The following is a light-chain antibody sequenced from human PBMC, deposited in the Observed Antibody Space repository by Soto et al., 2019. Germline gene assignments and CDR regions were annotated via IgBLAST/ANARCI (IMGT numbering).Light chain of an antibody. CDR1: QSVSSSY. V-gene: IGKV3-20*01. Sequence: EIVLTQSPGTLSLSPGERATLSCRASQSVSSSYLAWYQQKPGQAPRLLIYGASSRATGIPYRVSGSGSGTVCPLTISRLQPEDWVVYVCRQYGSAPPTFGQGTKLEIK. CDR3: RQYGSAPPT. CDR2: GAS. J-gene: IGKJ2*01.